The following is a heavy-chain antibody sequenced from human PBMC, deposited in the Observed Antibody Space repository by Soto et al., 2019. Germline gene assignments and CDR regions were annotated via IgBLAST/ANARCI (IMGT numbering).Heavy chain of an antibody. J-gene: IGHJ4*02. CDR3: ARDLDSSGWYYFDY. CDR1: GVTCGGYG. V-gene: IGHV3-30*03. CDR2: MSYDGTNV. Sequence: GGSLRLSCAAAGVTCGGYGMHWVRQAPGKGLEWVAVMSYDGTNVYYADSVKGRFTISRDNSKNTVYLQMNSLRTEDTAVYYCARDLDSSGWYYFDYWGQGTLVTVSS. D-gene: IGHD6-19*01.